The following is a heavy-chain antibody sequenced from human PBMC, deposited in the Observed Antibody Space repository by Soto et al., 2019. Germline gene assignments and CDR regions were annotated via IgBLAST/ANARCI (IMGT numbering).Heavy chain of an antibody. CDR2: INPSGVST. CDR3: ARDISFNFDS. Sequence: QVQLVQSGAEVKKPGASVKVSCKASGYIFIRYYLHWVRQAPGQGLEWMGIINPSGVSTNYAQKFQGRVTMTRNTSTSTVYMELSSLRYEDTAVYYCARDISFNFDSWGQGTLVTDSS. J-gene: IGHJ4*02. V-gene: IGHV1-46*01. CDR1: GYIFIRYY.